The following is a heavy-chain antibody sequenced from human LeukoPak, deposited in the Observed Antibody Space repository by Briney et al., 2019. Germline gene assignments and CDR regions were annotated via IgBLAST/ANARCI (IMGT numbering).Heavy chain of an antibody. CDR1: GGSISSYY. Sequence: SETLSLTCTVSGGSISSYYWSWIRQPPGRGLEWIGYIYYSGSTSYNPYLKSRVTISVDTSKNQFSLKLSSVTAADTAVYYCARLLWFGESTYYYGMDVWGQGTTVTVSS. J-gene: IGHJ6*02. D-gene: IGHD3-10*01. CDR3: ARLLWFGESTYYYGMDV. V-gene: IGHV4-59*01. CDR2: IYYSGST.